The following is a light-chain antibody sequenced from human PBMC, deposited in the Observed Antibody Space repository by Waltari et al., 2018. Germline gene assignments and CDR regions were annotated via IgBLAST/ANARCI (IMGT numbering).Light chain of an antibody. CDR2: EVS. V-gene: IGLV2-8*01. CDR3: SSYAGSNIV. Sequence: QSALTQSPSASGSPGPSVTISCTGTRSDVGGYNYVSWYQQHPGKAPKLMIYEVSKRPSGVPDRFSGSKSGNTASLTVSGLQAEDEADYYCSSYAGSNIVFGGGTKLTVL. J-gene: IGLJ2*01. CDR1: RSDVGGYNY.